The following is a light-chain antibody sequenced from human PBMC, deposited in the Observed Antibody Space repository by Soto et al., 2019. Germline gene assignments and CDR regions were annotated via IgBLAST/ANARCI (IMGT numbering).Light chain of an antibody. CDR3: QSYDSSLSAWV. Sequence: QSVLTQPPSVSGAPGQRVTISCTGSSPNIGTGYDVHWYQQLPGTAPQLLIYGNNNRPSGVPDRFSGSKSGTSASLAITGIQAEDEADYYCQSYDSSLSAWVFGGGTKVTVL. V-gene: IGLV1-40*01. CDR1: SPNIGTGYD. J-gene: IGLJ3*02. CDR2: GNN.